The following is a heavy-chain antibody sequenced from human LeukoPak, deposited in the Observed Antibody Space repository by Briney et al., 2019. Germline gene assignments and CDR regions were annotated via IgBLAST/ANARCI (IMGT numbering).Heavy chain of an antibody. Sequence: GASVKVSCKASGYTFTNYYMHWVRQAPGQGLEWMGWINPDTGGTDYAQKFQGRVTMTTDTSISTAYMELSRLRSDDTAVYYCARGVRIVVVISWFDPWGQGTLVTVSS. J-gene: IGHJ5*02. V-gene: IGHV1-2*02. CDR3: ARGVRIVVVISWFDP. CDR1: GYTFTNYY. CDR2: INPDTGGT. D-gene: IGHD3-22*01.